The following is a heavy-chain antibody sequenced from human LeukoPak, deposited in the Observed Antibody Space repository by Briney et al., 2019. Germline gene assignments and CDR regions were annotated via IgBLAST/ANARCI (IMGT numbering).Heavy chain of an antibody. CDR1: GFTVSSNY. D-gene: IGHD2-21*02. V-gene: IGHV3-53*01. J-gene: IGHJ6*03. CDR3: ARHGRGVTARDYYYYYMDV. Sequence: GGSLRLSCAASGFTVSSNYMSWVRQAPGKGLEWVSVIYSGGSTYYADSVKGRFTISRDNSKNTLYLQMNSLRAEDTAVYYCARHGRGVTARDYYYYYMDVWGKGTTVTVSS. CDR2: IYSGGST.